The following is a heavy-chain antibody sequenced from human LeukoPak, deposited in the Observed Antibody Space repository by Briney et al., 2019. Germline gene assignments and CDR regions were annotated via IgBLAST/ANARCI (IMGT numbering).Heavy chain of an antibody. CDR2: IIPIFGTA. CDR3: GRKHVSPPFYYYYYMDV. V-gene: IGHV1-69*05. Sequence: SVKVSCKASGGTFSSYAISWVRQAPGQGLEWMGGIIPIFGTANYAQKFQGRVTITTDGSTSTAYMELSSLRSEDTAVYYCGRKHVSPPFYYYYYMDVWGKGTTVTVSS. J-gene: IGHJ6*03. CDR1: GGTFSSYA.